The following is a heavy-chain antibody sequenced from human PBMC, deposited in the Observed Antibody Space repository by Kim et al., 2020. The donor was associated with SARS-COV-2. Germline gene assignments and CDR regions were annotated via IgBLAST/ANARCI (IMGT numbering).Heavy chain of an antibody. CDR1: GGSISSSNW. V-gene: IGHV4-4*02. CDR3: VRDPKLGSSGWA. CDR2: IYHSGST. Sequence: SETLSLTCAVSGGSISSSNWWTWVRQPPGKGLEWIGEIYHSGSTNYNPSLKSRVTISVDKSKNQFSLKLSSVTAADTAVYYCVRDPKLGSSGWAWGQGTLVIVSS. D-gene: IGHD6-19*01. J-gene: IGHJ5*02.